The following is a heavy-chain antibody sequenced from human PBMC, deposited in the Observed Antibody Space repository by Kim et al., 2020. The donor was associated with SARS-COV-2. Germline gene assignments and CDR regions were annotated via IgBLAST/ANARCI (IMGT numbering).Heavy chain of an antibody. J-gene: IGHJ4*02. V-gene: IGHV6-1*01. CDR2: TYYRSKWYN. CDR1: GDSVSSNSAA. CDR3: ARASTRVERSGWRRYFDY. D-gene: IGHD3-10*01. Sequence: SQTLSLTCAISGDSVSSNSAAWNWIRQSPSRGLEWLGRTYYRSKWYNDYAVSVKSRITINPDTSKNQFSLQLNSVTPEDTAVYYCARASTRVERSGWRRYFDYWGQGTLVTVSS.